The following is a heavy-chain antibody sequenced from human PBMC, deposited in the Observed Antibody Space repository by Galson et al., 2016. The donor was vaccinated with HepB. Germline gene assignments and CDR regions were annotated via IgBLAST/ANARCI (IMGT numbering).Heavy chain of an antibody. CDR1: GGSISSSSYY. CDR3: ARGKVDNYAYFGMDV. V-gene: IGHV4-39*07. D-gene: IGHD2-2*01. J-gene: IGHJ6*02. Sequence: SETLSLTCTVSGGSISSSSYYWGWIRQPPGKGLEWIGSVYYGGSTYYSQPLESRVTILIDKSNDQFSLHLGSLTAADTAVYYCARGKVDNYAYFGMDVWGQGTTVTVSS. CDR2: VYYGGST.